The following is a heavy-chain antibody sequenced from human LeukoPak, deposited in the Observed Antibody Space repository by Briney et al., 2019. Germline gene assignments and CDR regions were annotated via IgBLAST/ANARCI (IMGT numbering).Heavy chain of an antibody. J-gene: IGHJ4*02. D-gene: IGHD3-22*01. Sequence: PSETLSLTCSVSGGSISSRSNYWGWIRQPPGRGLEWIGSIYYSGSTYDNPSLKSRVTISVDTSKNQFSLKLSSVTAADTAVYYCARLLYDSRGYYYFDYWGQGTLVTVSS. V-gene: IGHV4-39*01. CDR3: ARLLYDSRGYYYFDY. CDR2: IYYSGST. CDR1: GGSISSRSNY.